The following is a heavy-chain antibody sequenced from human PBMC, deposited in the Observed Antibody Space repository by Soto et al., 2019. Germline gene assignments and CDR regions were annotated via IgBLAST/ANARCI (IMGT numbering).Heavy chain of an antibody. CDR1: GFTLSGSA. D-gene: IGHD6-6*01. Sequence: EVQLVESGGGLVQPGGSLKLSCAASGFTLSGSAIHWVRQASGKGLEWVGRIRTKANDYATAYGASVKGRFTISRDDSKNTAYLQMNSLKTEDTAVYYCSRIGDYSGSHTDFWGLGTLVTVSS. J-gene: IGHJ4*02. CDR2: IRTKANDYAT. CDR3: SRIGDYSGSHTDF. V-gene: IGHV3-73*01.